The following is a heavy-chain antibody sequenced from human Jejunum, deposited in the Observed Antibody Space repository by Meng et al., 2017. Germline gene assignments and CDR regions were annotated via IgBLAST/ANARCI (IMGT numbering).Heavy chain of an antibody. CDR3: ARESLKARDY. CDR1: GFTFRNYC. V-gene: IGHV3-7*01. J-gene: IGHJ4*02. CDR2: IKQDESQG. Sequence: GESLKISCAASGFTFRNYCMSWVRQAPGKGLEWVANIKQDESQGNYVESVKGRFTISRDNTKNSMYLEMNSLRAEDTAVYYCARESLKARDYWGQGTLVTVSS.